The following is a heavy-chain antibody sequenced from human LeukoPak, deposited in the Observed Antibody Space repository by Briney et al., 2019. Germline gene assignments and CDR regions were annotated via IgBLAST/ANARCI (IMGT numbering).Heavy chain of an antibody. J-gene: IGHJ4*02. D-gene: IGHD2-8*01. Sequence: ASVKVSCKASGYTFTSYYIHWVRQAPGQGLEWMGIIYPGGGSTSYVQKFQGRVTTTRDMSTSTVYMELSSLRSEDTAVYYCARDNDFDYWGQGTLVTVSS. V-gene: IGHV1-46*01. CDR1: GYTFTSYY. CDR3: ARDNDFDY. CDR2: IYPGGGST.